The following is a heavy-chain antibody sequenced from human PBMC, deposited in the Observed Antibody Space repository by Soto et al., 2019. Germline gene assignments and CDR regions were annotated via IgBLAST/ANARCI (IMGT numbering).Heavy chain of an antibody. CDR1: GGSVSSGSYY. V-gene: IGHV4-61*01. D-gene: IGHD4-17*01. J-gene: IGHJ4*02. CDR3: ARESGDYVVDY. CDR2: IYYSGST. Sequence: SETLSLTCTVSGGSVSSGSYYWSWIRQPPGKGLEWIGYIYYSGSTNYNPSLKSRVTISVDTSKNQFSLKLSSVTAADTAVYYCARESGDYVVDYWGQGTLVTVS.